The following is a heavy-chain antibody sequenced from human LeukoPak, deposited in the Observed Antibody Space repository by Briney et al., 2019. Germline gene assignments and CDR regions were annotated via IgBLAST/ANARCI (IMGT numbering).Heavy chain of an antibody. V-gene: IGHV3-21*01. J-gene: IGHJ2*01. CDR2: ISSSSSYI. Sequence: PGGSLRLSCAASGFTFSSYWMHWVRQAPGKGLEWVSSISSSSSYIYYADSVKGRFAISRDNAKNSLYLQMNSLRAEDTAVYYCARAAYCGGDCPSEYFDLWGRGTLVTVSS. CDR3: ARAAYCGGDCPSEYFDL. CDR1: GFTFSSYW. D-gene: IGHD2-21*01.